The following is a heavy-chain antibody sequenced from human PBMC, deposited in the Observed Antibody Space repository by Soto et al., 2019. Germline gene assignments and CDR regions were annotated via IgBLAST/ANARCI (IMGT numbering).Heavy chain of an antibody. J-gene: IGHJ5*02. Sequence: QVQLQESGPGLVKPSQTLSLTCTVSDGSISSGDYYWSWIRQPPGKGLEWIGYIYYSGSTYYNPSLKSRVXXXVXXSKNQFSLKLSSVTAADTAVYYCASLKLGYSTFDPWGQGTLVTVSS. CDR3: ASLKLGYSTFDP. D-gene: IGHD5-18*01. CDR1: DGSISSGDYY. V-gene: IGHV4-30-4*01. CDR2: IYYSGST.